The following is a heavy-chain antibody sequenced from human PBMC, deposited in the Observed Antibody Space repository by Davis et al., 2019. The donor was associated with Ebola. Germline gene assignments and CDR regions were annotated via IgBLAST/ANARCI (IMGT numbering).Heavy chain of an antibody. CDR3: ARGRLDLYYYHYGMDV. CDR1: GYTFTGYY. D-gene: IGHD1-1*01. Sequence: ASVKVSCKASGYTFTGYYMHWVRQAPGQGLEWMGWSNPNSGGTNYAQKFQGWVTMTRDTSISTAYMELSSLRSEDTAVYYCARGRLDLYYYHYGMDVWGQGTTVTVSS. CDR2: SNPNSGGT. V-gene: IGHV1-2*04. J-gene: IGHJ6*02.